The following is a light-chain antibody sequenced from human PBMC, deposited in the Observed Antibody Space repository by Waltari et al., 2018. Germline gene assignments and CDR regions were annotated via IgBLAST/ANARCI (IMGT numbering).Light chain of an antibody. Sequence: QSALTQPPSVSGSPGQSVTISCSGTSSDVGNYDRVSWYQQSPGTAPKLMIYGVSTRPSGGPDRFSGSKSGNTASLTISGLQAEDEADYYCSSYTNRRTWVFGGGTKLTVL. V-gene: IGLV2-18*02. J-gene: IGLJ3*02. CDR2: GVS. CDR3: SSYTNRRTWV. CDR1: SSDVGNYDR.